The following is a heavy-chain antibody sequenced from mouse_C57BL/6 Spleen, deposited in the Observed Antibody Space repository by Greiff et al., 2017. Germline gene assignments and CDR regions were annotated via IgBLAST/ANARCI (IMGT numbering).Heavy chain of an antibody. CDR3: ARQNLFYAMDY. CDR1: GFTFSSYG. D-gene: IGHD1-1*01. J-gene: IGHJ4*01. Sequence: DVMLVESGGDLVKPGGSLKLSCAASGFTFSSYGMSWVRQTPDKRLEWVATISSGGSYTYYPDSVKGRFTISRDNAKNTLYLQMSSLKSEDTAMYYCARQNLFYAMDYWGQGTSVTVSS. V-gene: IGHV5-6*02. CDR2: ISSGGSYT.